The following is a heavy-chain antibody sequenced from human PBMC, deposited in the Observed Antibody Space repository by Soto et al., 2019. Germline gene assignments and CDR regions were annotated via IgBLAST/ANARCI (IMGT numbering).Heavy chain of an antibody. CDR2: INPNSGGT. J-gene: IGHJ6*02. CDR3: ARDGGGGYSYGPLGMDV. CDR1: GYTFTGYY. D-gene: IGHD5-18*01. V-gene: IGHV1-2*02. Sequence: QVQLVQSGAEVKKPGASVKVSCKASGYTFTGYYMHWVRQAPGQGLEWMGWINPNSGGTNYAQKFQGRVTMTRDTSISTAYMELSRLRSDDTAVYYCARDGGGGYSYGPLGMDVWGQGTTVTVSS.